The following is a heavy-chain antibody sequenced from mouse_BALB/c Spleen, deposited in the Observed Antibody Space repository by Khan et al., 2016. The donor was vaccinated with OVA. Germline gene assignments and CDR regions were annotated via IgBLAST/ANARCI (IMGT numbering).Heavy chain of an antibody. CDR1: GYTFTDYY. D-gene: IGHD1-2*01. CDR3: ARRNYFGYTFAY. V-gene: IGHV1-77*01. Sequence: QVQLQQPGAELARPGASVKLSCKASGYTFTDYYINWVKQRTGQGLEWIGEISPGSGDTYYNERFKGKATLTADKSSSTAYMQLSSLTSAASSVYFCARRNYFGYTFAYWGQGTLVTVSA. CDR2: ISPGSGDT. J-gene: IGHJ3*01.